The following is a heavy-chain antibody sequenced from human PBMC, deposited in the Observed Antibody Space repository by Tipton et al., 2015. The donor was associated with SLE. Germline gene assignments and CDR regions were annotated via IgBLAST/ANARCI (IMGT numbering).Heavy chain of an antibody. CDR1: GGSISSYY. Sequence: TLSLTCTVSGGSISSYYWSWIRQPPGKGLEWIGYIYYSGSTNYNPSLKSRVTISVDTSKNQFSLKLSSVTAADTAVYYCASSMYSSSWYEGDYWGQGTLVTVSS. CDR2: IYYSGST. D-gene: IGHD6-13*01. V-gene: IGHV4-59*01. CDR3: ASSMYSSSWYEGDY. J-gene: IGHJ4*02.